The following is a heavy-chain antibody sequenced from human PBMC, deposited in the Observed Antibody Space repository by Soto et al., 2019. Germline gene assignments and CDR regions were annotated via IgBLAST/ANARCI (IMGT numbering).Heavy chain of an antibody. J-gene: IGHJ6*02. V-gene: IGHV1-3*01. CDR2: INAGNGNT. D-gene: IGHD3-10*01. CDR1: GYTFTSYA. Sequence: ASVKVSCKASGYTFTSYAMHWVRQAPGQRLEWMGWINAGNGNTKYSQKFQGRVTITRDTSASTAYMELSSLRSEDTAVYYCARDQRFGEFPYYYGMDVWGQGTTVTV. CDR3: ARDQRFGEFPYYYGMDV.